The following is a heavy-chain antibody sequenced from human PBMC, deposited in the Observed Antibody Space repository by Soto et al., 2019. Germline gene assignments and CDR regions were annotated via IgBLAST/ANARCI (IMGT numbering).Heavy chain of an antibody. CDR3: ARVGTGSSTPLDI. CDR1: GFMFTRST. D-gene: IGHD3-9*01. V-gene: IGHV3-21*01. CDR2: ITSASDYI. J-gene: IGHJ3*02. Sequence: LRLSCVASGFMFTRSTMNWVRHAPGKGLEWVSSITSASDYIFYADSVKGRFTISRDNAKNSLYLQVNSLRAEDTAVYYCARVGTGSSTPLDIWGQGTMVTVSS.